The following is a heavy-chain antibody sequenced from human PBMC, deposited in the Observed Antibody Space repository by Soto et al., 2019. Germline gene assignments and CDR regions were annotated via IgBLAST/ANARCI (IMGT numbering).Heavy chain of an antibody. Sequence: GGSLRLSCAASGFTFSSYWMHWVRQAPGEGLVWISFIDTYGTDTKYADSVKGRFTTSRDNAKNTLYLLMNSLRAEDTAVYYCVRGLGDSDYWGQGTLVTVSS. CDR2: IDTYGTDT. V-gene: IGHV3-74*03. CDR3: VRGLGDSDY. D-gene: IGHD2-15*01. CDR1: GFTFSSYW. J-gene: IGHJ4*02.